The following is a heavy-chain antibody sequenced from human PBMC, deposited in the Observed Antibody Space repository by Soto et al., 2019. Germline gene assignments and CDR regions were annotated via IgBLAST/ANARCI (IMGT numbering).Heavy chain of an antibody. D-gene: IGHD3-10*01. CDR1: GYTFTSYG. CDR3: ARDRTVYYGSGNGY. Sequence: ASVKVSCKASGYTFTSYGISWVRQAPGQGLEWMGWISAYNGNTNYAQKLQGRVTMTTDTSTSTAYMELRSLRSDDTAVYYCARDRTVYYGSGNGYWGQGTLVTVSS. CDR2: ISAYNGNT. V-gene: IGHV1-18*01. J-gene: IGHJ4*02.